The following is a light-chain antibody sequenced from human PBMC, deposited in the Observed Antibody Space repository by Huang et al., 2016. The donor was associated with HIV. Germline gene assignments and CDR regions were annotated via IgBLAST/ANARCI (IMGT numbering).Light chain of an antibody. J-gene: IGKJ4*01. Sequence: EIVLTQSPGTLYLSPGEIATLSCRASQSVSNNYLAWSQQKPGQAPRVLIDGASSRATGIPDRFSGSGSGTGFTLTISRLEPEDFAVYFCQQYGTLLTFGGGTKVEI. CDR2: GAS. CDR3: QQYGTLLT. V-gene: IGKV3-20*01. CDR1: QSVSNNY.